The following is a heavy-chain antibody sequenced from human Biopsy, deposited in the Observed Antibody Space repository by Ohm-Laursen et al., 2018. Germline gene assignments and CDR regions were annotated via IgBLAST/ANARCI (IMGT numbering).Heavy chain of an antibody. CDR3: AREAIGYQLPCDD. CDR1: GYTFSNYD. V-gene: IGHV1-69*04. Sequence: SVKVSCKASGYTFSNYDINWVRQAPGQGLEWMGRIIPILRTTTYAPKFQGRVTFTADKSSSTAYLELSSLTSEDTAMFYCAREAIGYQLPCDDWGQGTLVTVSS. CDR2: IIPILRTT. J-gene: IGHJ4*02. D-gene: IGHD2-15*01.